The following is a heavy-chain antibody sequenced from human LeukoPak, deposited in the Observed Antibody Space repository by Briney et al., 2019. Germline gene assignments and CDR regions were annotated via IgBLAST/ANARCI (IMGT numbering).Heavy chain of an antibody. V-gene: IGHV3-23*01. CDR1: GFTFSSYA. CDR2: ISGSGGST. D-gene: IGHD5-12*01. Sequence: GGSLRLSCAASGFTFSSYAMSWVRQAPGKGLEWVSAISGSGGSTYYADSVKGRFTISRDNSKNTLYLQMNSLRAEDTAVYYCAKDSSGYDHYYYYYYMDVWGKGTTVTVSS. CDR3: AKDSSGYDHYYYYYYMDV. J-gene: IGHJ6*03.